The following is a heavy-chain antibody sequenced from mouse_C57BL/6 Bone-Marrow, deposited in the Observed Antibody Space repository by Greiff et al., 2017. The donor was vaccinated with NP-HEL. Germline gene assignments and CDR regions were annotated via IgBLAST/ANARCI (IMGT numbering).Heavy chain of an antibody. J-gene: IGHJ2*01. Sequence: EVQLVESGGGLVQPGGSLKLSCAASGFTFSDYYMYWVRQTPEKRLEWVAYISNGGGSTYYPDTVKGRFTISRDNAKNTLYLQMSRLKSEDTAMYYCARQFGGTLDYWGQGTTLTVSS. D-gene: IGHD1-1*02. CDR2: ISNGGGST. CDR3: ARQFGGTLDY. CDR1: GFTFSDYY. V-gene: IGHV5-12*01.